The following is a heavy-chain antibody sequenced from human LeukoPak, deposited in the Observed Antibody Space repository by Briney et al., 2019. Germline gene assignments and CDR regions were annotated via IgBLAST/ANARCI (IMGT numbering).Heavy chain of an antibody. CDR3: ARDESIRPHSY. CDR2: ISTYNGNT. J-gene: IGHJ4*02. V-gene: IGHV1-18*01. D-gene: IGHD2-2*02. Sequence: GASVKVSCKTSGFTFTNSGITWVRQAPGQGLEWMGWISTYNGNTNYAQKLQGRVTMTTDTSTSTAYMELRSLRSDDTAVYYCARDESIRPHSYWGQGTLVTVSS. CDR1: GFTFTNSG.